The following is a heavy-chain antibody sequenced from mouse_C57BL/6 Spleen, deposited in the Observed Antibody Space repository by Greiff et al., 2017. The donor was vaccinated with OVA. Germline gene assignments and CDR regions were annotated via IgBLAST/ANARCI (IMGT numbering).Heavy chain of an antibody. J-gene: IGHJ2*01. CDR1: GYAFSSSW. CDR2: IYPGDGDT. CDR3: AGQKLGRDY. V-gene: IGHV1-82*01. Sequence: QVQLKQSGPELVKPGASVKISCTASGYAFSSSWMNWVKQRPGKGLEWIGRIYPGDGDTYYNGKFKGKATLTADKSSSTLYMQLSSLTSEDYAVDFSAGQKLGRDYWGQGTTLTVSS. D-gene: IGHD4-1*01.